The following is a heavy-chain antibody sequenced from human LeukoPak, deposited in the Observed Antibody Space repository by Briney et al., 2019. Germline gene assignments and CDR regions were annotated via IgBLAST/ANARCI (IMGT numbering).Heavy chain of an antibody. CDR3: ARDQTGGYSYGTSRSYYYYGMDV. D-gene: IGHD5-18*01. J-gene: IGHJ6*02. Sequence: GGSLRLSCAASGFTFSSYEMNWVRQAPGKGLEWVSYISSSGSTIYYADSVKGRFTTSRDNAKNSLYLQMNSLRAEDTVVYYCARDQTGGYSYGTSRSYYYYGMDVWGQGTLVTVSS. CDR2: ISSSGSTI. V-gene: IGHV3-48*03. CDR1: GFTFSSYE.